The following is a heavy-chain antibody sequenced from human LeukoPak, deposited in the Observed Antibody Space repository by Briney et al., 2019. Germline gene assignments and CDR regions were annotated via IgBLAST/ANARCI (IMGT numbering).Heavy chain of an antibody. V-gene: IGHV4-34*10. CDR3: ASYFVGNGGRGY. D-gene: IGHD2-15*01. CDR2: VYDSWNN. J-gene: IGHJ4*02. CDR1: GGSFSGYY. Sequence: PSETLFLTCAVYGGSFSGYYWSWIRQPPGKGLEWLGSVYDSWNNYYNPSLESRITMSVDTSKNQYSLELSSVIAADTAVYYCASYFVGNGGRGYWGQGALVTVSS.